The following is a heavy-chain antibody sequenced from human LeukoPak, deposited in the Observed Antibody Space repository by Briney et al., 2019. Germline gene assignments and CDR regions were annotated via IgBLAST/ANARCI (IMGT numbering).Heavy chain of an antibody. CDR3: ATQKNDFWSGSSYEAYVI. CDR2: ISSSGNTK. J-gene: IGHJ3*02. V-gene: IGHV3-11*01. Sequence: GGSLRLSCAASVFTFSDYYMSLIRQAPGKGLEWVSYISSSGNTKYYADSVKGRFTISRDNAKNSLYLQMNSLRAEDTAVYYCATQKNDFWSGSSYEAYVIWGQGKMVTVS. D-gene: IGHD3-3*01. CDR1: VFTFSDYY.